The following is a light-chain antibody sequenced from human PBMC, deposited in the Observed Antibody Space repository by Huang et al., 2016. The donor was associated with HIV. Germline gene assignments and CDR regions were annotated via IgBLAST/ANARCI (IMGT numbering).Light chain of an antibody. CDR2: AAS. V-gene: IGKV1-9*01. CDR1: EDINTN. Sequence: IQLTQSPSSLSASVGDRVTITCRASEDINTNLAWYQQKPGKAPKVLIYAASTLQSGVPFRFSGSACGLYFSRTIDNLQPEDFATYYCQQLNSYPVTFGQGTRL. CDR3: QQLNSYPVT. J-gene: IGKJ5*01.